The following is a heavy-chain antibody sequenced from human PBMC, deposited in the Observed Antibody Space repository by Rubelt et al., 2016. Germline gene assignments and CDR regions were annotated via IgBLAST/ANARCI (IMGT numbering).Heavy chain of an antibody. D-gene: IGHD6-19*01. CDR2: IITICGTA. J-gene: IGHJ4*02. Sequence: QVQLVQSGAEVKKPGSSVKVSCKASGGTFSSYAISWVRQAPAQGLEWMGGIITICGTANVARRCQGGVTIPAEQSTSTASMELCSLRSEDTAVYYCARDGSSGWYRLGYWGQGTLVTVSS. V-gene: IGHV1-69*01. CDR1: GGTFSSYA. CDR3: ARDGSSGWYRLGY.